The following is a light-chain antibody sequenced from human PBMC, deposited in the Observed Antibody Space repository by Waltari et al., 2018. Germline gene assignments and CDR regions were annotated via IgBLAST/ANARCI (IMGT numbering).Light chain of an antibody. J-gene: IGLJ2*01. CDR1: SNDVGASNF. V-gene: IGLV2-14*03. Sequence: QSALTQPASVSGSPGQSITISCTGTSNDVGASNFVSWYQQHPGRAPQLMIYDVTERPSGISSRFSGSKSANAASLTISGLLPEDEAIYYCSSFTDTHTLLFGGGTTVTVL. CDR2: DVT. CDR3: SSFTDTHTLL.